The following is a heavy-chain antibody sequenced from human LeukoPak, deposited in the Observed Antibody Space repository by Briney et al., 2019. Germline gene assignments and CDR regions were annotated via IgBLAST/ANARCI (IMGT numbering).Heavy chain of an antibody. CDR2: ISGSGGST. CDR3: AKGKTKLYYYGMDV. CDR1: GFTFSSYA. V-gene: IGHV3-23*01. J-gene: IGHJ6*02. Sequence: GGSLRLSCAASGFTFSSYAMSWVRQAPGKGLEWVSAISGSGGSTYYADSVKGRFTISRDNSKNTLCLQMNSLRAEDTAVYYCAKGKTKLYYYGMDVWGQGTTVTVSS. D-gene: IGHD2-8*01.